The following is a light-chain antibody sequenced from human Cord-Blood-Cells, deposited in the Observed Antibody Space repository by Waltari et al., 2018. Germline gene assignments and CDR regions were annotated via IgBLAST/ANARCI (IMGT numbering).Light chain of an antibody. CDR2: WAS. V-gene: IGKV4-1*01. Sequence: DIVMTQSPDSLAVSLGERATIHCTSSQSVLYSSNNQNYLAWYQQKPGQPPKLLIYWASTRESGVPDRFSGSGSGTDFTLTIRSLQAEDVAVYYCQQYYSTPLTFGPGTKVDIK. CDR3: QQYYSTPLT. J-gene: IGKJ3*01. CDR1: QSVLYSSNNQNY.